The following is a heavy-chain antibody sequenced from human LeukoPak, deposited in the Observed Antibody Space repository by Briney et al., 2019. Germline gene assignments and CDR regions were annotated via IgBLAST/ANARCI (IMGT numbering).Heavy chain of an antibody. V-gene: IGHV3-30*07. Sequence: PGRSLRLSCAASGLTFSNYAMHWVRQAPGKGLEWVAVISYDGSFKFYADSVKGRFTISRDNSKNTLYLQMNSLRAEDTAVYYCARVNIGVVTRGFFDYWGQGTLVTVSS. CDR3: ARVNIGVVTRGFFDY. CDR1: GLTFSNYA. D-gene: IGHD3-22*01. J-gene: IGHJ4*02. CDR2: ISYDGSFK.